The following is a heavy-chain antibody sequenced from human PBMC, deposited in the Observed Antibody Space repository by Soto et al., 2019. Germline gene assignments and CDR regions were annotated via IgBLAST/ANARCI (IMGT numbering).Heavy chain of an antibody. Sequence: PSETLSLTCTVSGGSISSYYWSWIRQPPGKGLEWIGYIYYSESTNYNPSKKSRDTISIDTSKNQFSQKLSSVTAADTAVYYCASQVGIAARPWDYYYYMDVWGKGTTVTV. CDR2: IYYSEST. V-gene: IGHV4-59*08. CDR3: ASQVGIAARPWDYYYYMDV. J-gene: IGHJ6*03. D-gene: IGHD6-6*01. CDR1: GGSISSYY.